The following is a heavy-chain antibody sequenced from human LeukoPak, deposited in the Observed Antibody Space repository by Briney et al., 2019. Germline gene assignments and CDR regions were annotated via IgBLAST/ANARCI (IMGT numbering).Heavy chain of an antibody. CDR3: AKLARRYYYGSGRDGMDV. J-gene: IGHJ6*04. Sequence: GGSLSLSCAASGFTFSGYAMSGVGQALGKGLEGVSAIRGSGGSTYYADSVKGRFTISRDNSKNTLYLQMNSLRAEDTAVYYCAKLARRYYYGSGRDGMDVWGKGTTVTVSS. CDR2: IRGSGGST. V-gene: IGHV3-23*01. CDR1: GFTFSGYA. D-gene: IGHD3-10*01.